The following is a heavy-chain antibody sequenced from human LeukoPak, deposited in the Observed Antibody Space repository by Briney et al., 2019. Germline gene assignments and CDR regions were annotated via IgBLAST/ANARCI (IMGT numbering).Heavy chain of an antibody. CDR1: GFSFTSYA. D-gene: IGHD1-26*01. CDR2: ISKDGSDK. V-gene: IGHV3-30-3*01. Sequence: PGGSLRLSCAASGFSFTSYAMHWVRQAPGKGLEWVAVISKDGSDKYYPGSVRGRFTISRDNSKNTIYLQMDSLRAEDTAVYYCARAAPRHGAPFDYWGQGTLVTVSS. CDR3: ARAAPRHGAPFDY. J-gene: IGHJ4*02.